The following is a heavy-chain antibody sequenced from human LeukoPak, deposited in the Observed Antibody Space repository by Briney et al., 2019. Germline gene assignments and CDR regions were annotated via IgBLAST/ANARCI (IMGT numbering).Heavy chain of an antibody. CDR3: AKAEGYDILTGRDY. D-gene: IGHD3-9*01. J-gene: IGHJ4*02. CDR1: GFAFSSYA. V-gene: IGHV3-23*01. CDR2: IGASGGST. Sequence: PGGSLRLSCATSGFAFSSYAMSWVRQAPGKGLEWVSGIGASGGSTYYADSVKGRFTISRDNSKNTLYLQMNSLRTEDTAVYYCAKAEGYDILTGRDYWGQGTVVSVSS.